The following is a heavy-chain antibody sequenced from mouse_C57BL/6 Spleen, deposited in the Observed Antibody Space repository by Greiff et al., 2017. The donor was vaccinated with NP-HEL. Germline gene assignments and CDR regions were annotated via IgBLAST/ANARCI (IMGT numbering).Heavy chain of an antibody. J-gene: IGHJ4*01. Sequence: QVQLQQPGAELVKPGASVKLSCKASGYTFTSYWMHWVKQRPGQGLEWIGMIHPNSGSTNYNEKFKSKATLTVDKSSSTAYMQLSSLTSEDSAVYYGARVALTTVVATDYAMDYWGQGTSVTVSS. V-gene: IGHV1-64*01. CDR2: IHPNSGST. CDR3: ARVALTTVVATDYAMDY. D-gene: IGHD1-1*01. CDR1: GYTFTSYW.